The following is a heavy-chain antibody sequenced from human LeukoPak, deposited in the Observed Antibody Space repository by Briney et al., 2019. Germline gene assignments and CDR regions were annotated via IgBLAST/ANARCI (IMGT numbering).Heavy chain of an antibody. J-gene: IGHJ6*03. D-gene: IGHD2-8*01. CDR1: GYSISSGYF. CDR3: ARGRKYCTNGVCYKRGRYYYYYMDV. V-gene: IGHV4-38-2*02. Sequence: SSETLSLTCTVSGYSISSGYFWGWIRQPPGKGLEWIAIIHSGESPYYSPSLKSRVTISVDTSKNQFSLKLSSVTAADTAVYYCARGRKYCTNGVCYKRGRYYYYYMDVWGKGTTVTVSS. CDR2: IHSGESP.